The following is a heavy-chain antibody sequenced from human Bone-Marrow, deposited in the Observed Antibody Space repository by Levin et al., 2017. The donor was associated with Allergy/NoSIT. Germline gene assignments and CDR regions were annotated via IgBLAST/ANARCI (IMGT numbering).Heavy chain of an antibody. V-gene: IGHV3-30*18. D-gene: IGHD3-10*01. CDR3: AKGGDMDV. J-gene: IGHJ6*02. Sequence: GGSLRLSCAASGFSFSTYGIHWVRQAPGKGLEWVALITSDGSSKFFADSVKGRFTISRDNSKNTLHLQMSSLRPEDTAVYYCAKGGDMDVWGQGTTVSVSS. CDR1: GFSFSTYG. CDR2: ITSDGSSK.